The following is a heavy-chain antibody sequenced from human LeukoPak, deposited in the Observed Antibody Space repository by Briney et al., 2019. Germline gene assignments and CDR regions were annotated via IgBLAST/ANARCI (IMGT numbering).Heavy chain of an antibody. Sequence: SETLSLTCTVSGYSISSGYYWGWIRQPPGKGLEWIGSIYHSGSTYYNPSLKSRVTISVDTSKNQFSLKLSSVTAADTAVYYCARFSVPAAFDYWGQGTLVTVSS. CDR1: GYSISSGYY. CDR2: IYHSGST. D-gene: IGHD2-2*01. CDR3: ARFSVPAAFDY. V-gene: IGHV4-38-2*02. J-gene: IGHJ4*02.